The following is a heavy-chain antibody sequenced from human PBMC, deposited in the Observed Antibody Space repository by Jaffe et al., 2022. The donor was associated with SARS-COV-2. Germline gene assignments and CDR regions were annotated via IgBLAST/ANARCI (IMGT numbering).Heavy chain of an antibody. Sequence: EVQLVESGGGLIQPGGSLRLSCAASGFTVSSNYMSWVRQAPGKGLEWVSVIYSGGSTYYADSVKGRFTISRDNSKNTLYLQMNSLRAEDTAVYYCARGRVSGSYGDYYYYYGMDVWGQGTTVTVSS. CDR2: IYSGGST. J-gene: IGHJ6*02. CDR1: GFTVSSNY. D-gene: IGHD1-26*01. CDR3: ARGRVSGSYGDYYYYYGMDV. V-gene: IGHV3-53*01.